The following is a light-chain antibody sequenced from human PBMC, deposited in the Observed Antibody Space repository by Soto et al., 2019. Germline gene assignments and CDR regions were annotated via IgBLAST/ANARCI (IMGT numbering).Light chain of an antibody. CDR2: DAS. CDR3: QQHNSYWT. CDR1: QSISSW. V-gene: IGKV1-5*01. J-gene: IGKJ1*01. Sequence: DIQMTQSPSTLSASVGDRVTITCRASQSISSWLAWYQQKPGKAPKLLIYDASSLESGVPSRFSGSGSGTEFTLTISSLQPDGFATYYCQQHNSYWTFGQGTKVEIK.